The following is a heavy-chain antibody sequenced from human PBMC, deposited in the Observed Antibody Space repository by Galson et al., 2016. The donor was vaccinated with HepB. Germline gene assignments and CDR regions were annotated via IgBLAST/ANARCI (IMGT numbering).Heavy chain of an antibody. Sequence: SLRLSCAASGFTFSTYWMNWVRQAPGKGLEWVANIKKDGSETYYVDSVKGRFTISRDNAKNSMFLQMNSLRAEDMAVYYCARDPTIGAPDWFDAWGQGTLVTVTS. CDR3: ARDPTIGAPDWFDA. V-gene: IGHV3-7*01. J-gene: IGHJ5*02. CDR1: GFTFSTYW. D-gene: IGHD3-10*01. CDR2: IKKDGSET.